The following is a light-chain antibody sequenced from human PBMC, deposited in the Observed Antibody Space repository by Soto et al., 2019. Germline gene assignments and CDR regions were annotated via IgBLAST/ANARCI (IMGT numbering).Light chain of an antibody. Sequence: EIVLTQSPATMSSSAGERATLSCRASQSVDNYLAWYQQKPGQAPRLLIYDASNRATGIPARFSGSGSGTDFTLTISSLEPEDFAVYYCQQRSNWPPYTFGQGTKLEIK. J-gene: IGKJ2*01. CDR3: QQRSNWPPYT. V-gene: IGKV3-11*01. CDR1: QSVDNY. CDR2: DAS.